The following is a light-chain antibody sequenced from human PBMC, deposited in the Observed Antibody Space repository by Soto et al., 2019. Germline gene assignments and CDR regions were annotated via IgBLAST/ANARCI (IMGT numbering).Light chain of an antibody. CDR1: QSVGTY. Sequence: IVLTQSPATLSLSPGERATLSCGASQSVGTYVAWYKQKPGLAPRLVIFDSSTRPTGIPDRFSGSGSGTDFTLPISRLEPEDFAVYFCQQYGNSPQITFGQGTRLEIK. V-gene: IGKV3D-20*01. CDR2: DSS. J-gene: IGKJ5*01. CDR3: QQYGNSPQIT.